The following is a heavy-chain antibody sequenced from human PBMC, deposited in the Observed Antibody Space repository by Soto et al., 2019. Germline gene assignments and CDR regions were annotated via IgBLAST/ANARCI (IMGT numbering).Heavy chain of an antibody. CDR3: ARGEWVKLWLPGNLAI. CDR1: GGSFSGYY. J-gene: IGHJ3*02. V-gene: IGHV4-34*01. CDR2: INHSGST. Sequence: SETLSLTCAVYGGSFSGYYWSWIRQPPGKGLEWIGEINHSGSTNYNPSLKSRVTISVDTSKNQFSLKLSSVTAADTAVYYCARGEWVKLWLPGNLAIRGQGTMVTVSS. D-gene: IGHD5-18*01.